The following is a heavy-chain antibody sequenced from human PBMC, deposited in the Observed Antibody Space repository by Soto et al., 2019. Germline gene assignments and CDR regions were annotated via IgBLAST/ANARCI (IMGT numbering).Heavy chain of an antibody. V-gene: IGHV3-33*01. CDR2: IWAGGSDK. CDR1: GFAFSSYG. CDR3: ARVYGSGTYPIDY. Sequence: QVQLVESGEGVVQPGRSLRLSCAASGFAFSSYGMHWVRQAPGKGLEWVTVIWAGGSDKYYADSVKGRFTISRDNSKNTLYLQMNSLRAEDTAVYYCARVYGSGTYPIDYWGQGTLVTVSS. D-gene: IGHD3-10*01. J-gene: IGHJ4*02.